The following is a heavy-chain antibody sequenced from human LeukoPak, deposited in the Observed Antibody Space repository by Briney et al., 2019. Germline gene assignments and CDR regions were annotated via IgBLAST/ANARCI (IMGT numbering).Heavy chain of an antibody. CDR2: IKQDGSEK. CDR1: GFTFSSYW. J-gene: IGHJ6*03. Sequence: PGGSLRLSRAASGFTFSSYWMSWVRQAPGKGLEWVANIKQDGSEKYYVDSVKGRFTISRDNAKNSLYLQMNSLRAEDTAVYYCARVSGSSSRRIPYYYYYYYMDVWGKGTTVTVSS. D-gene: IGHD6-6*01. V-gene: IGHV3-7*01. CDR3: ARVSGSSSRRIPYYYYYYYMDV.